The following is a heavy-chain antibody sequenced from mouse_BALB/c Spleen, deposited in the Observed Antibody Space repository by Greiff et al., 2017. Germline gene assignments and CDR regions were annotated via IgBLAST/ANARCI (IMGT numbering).Heavy chain of an antibody. D-gene: IGHD2-10*02. CDR3: ARQGNTYGYYFDY. V-gene: IGHV5-12-1*01. CDR1: GFTFSSFG. J-gene: IGHJ2*01. Sequence: EVQLVESGGGLVQPGGSRKLSCAASGFTFSSFGMHWVRQTPEKRLEWVAYISSGGGSTYYPDTVKGRFTISRDNAKNTLYLQMSSLKSEDTAMYYCARQGNTYGYYFDYWGQGTTLTVSS. CDR2: ISSGGGST.